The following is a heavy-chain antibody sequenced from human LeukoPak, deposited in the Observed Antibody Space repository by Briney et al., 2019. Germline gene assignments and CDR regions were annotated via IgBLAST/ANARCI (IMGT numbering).Heavy chain of an antibody. CDR2: ITRSGSS. Sequence: PSETLSLTCAVYGGSFKRYYWSWIRQPPGKGLEWIGEITRSGSSNYNPSLTSRLVISVDASKNQFSLKLSSVTAADAAVYYCARALEATSSYGLDVWGQGTTVIVSS. CDR3: ARALEATSSYGLDV. D-gene: IGHD5-24*01. CDR1: GGSFKRYY. V-gene: IGHV4-34*01. J-gene: IGHJ6*02.